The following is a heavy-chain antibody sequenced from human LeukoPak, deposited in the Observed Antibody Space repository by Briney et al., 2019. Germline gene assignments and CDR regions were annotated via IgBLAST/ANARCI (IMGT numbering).Heavy chain of an antibody. J-gene: IGHJ3*02. CDR3: ARESVRGWYRQGTRENAFDI. CDR1: GFTFSSYW. V-gene: IGHV3-7*01. CDR2: IKQDGSEK. D-gene: IGHD6-19*01. Sequence: RSGGSLRLSCAASGFTFSSYWMSWVRQAPGKGLEWVANIKQDGSEKYYVDSVKGRFTISRDNAKNSLYLQMNSLRAEDTAVYYCARESVRGWYRQGTRENAFDIWGQGTMVTVSS.